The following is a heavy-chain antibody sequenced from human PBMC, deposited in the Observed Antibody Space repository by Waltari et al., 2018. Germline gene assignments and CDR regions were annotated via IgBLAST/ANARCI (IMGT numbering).Heavy chain of an antibody. D-gene: IGHD2-2*01. CDR2: IYHTGTT. CDR3: ARDCRLYGYPSCYGS. Sequence: LQLHASGPGPVKPSQTLSLTCTVSGRSISSVAESWGWIRQPPGGGLGWLGTIYHTGTTFYNPSLKSRVTISVDTSKNQFSLRLTSMTAADTAVYYCARDCRLYGYPSCYGSWGQGTLVTVSS. J-gene: IGHJ5*02. V-gene: IGHV4-39*07. CDR1: GRSISSVAES.